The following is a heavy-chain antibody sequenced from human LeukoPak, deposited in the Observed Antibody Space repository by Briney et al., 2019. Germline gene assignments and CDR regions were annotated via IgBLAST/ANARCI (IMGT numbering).Heavy chain of an antibody. J-gene: IGHJ3*02. CDR1: GGTFSSYD. D-gene: IGHD2-2*02. Sequence: SVKVSCKASGGTFSSYDMSWVRQAPGQGLEWMGGIIPMFGTANYAQKFQGRVTTTTDESTSTAYMELSSLRSEDTAVYYCARGMGPRDIEPAAIRRNDAFDIWGQGTMVTVSS. CDR2: IIPMFGTA. V-gene: IGHV1-69*05. CDR3: ARGMGPRDIEPAAIRRNDAFDI.